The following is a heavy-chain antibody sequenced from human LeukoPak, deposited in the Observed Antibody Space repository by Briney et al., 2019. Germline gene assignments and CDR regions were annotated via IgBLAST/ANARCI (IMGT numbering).Heavy chain of an antibody. CDR2: ISSSGSTI. CDR3: ARVGGCSSTSCYKDYYYGMDV. CDR1: GFTFSDYY. D-gene: IGHD2-2*02. V-gene: IGHV3-11*01. J-gene: IGHJ6*02. Sequence: GGSLRLSCAASGFTFSDYYMSWIRQAPGKGLEWVSYISSSGSTIYYADSVKGRFTISRDNAKNSLYLQMNSLRAEDTAVYYCARVGGCSSTSCYKDYYYGMDVWGQGTTVTVSS.